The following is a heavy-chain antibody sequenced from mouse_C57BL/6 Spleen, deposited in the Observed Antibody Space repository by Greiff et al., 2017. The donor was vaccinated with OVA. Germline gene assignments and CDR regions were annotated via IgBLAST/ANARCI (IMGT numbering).Heavy chain of an antibody. Sequence: QVQLQQSGPELVKPGASVKISCKASGYAFSSSWMNWVKQRPGKGLEWIGRIYPGDGDTNYNGKFKGKATLTADKSSSTAYMQLSSLTSEDSAVYFCARKSLGFGYWGQGTTLTVSS. CDR1: GYAFSSSW. CDR3: ARKSLGFGY. J-gene: IGHJ2*01. V-gene: IGHV1-82*01. CDR2: IYPGDGDT. D-gene: IGHD6-2*01.